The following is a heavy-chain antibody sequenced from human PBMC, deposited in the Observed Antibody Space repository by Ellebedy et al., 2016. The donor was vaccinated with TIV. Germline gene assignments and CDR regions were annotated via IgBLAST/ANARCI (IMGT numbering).Heavy chain of an antibody. D-gene: IGHD4-23*01. CDR3: ARGRGGDYGGNSGYFDY. CDR2: ISGSGNNT. V-gene: IGHV3-23*01. CDR1: GFTFSSYA. Sequence: GESLKISCAASGFTFSSYAMSWVRQAPGKGLEYVSAISGSGNNTKYADSVKGRFTISRDNSKSTLYLQMNSLRADDTAVYYCARGRGGDYGGNSGYFDYWGQGTLVTVSS. J-gene: IGHJ4*02.